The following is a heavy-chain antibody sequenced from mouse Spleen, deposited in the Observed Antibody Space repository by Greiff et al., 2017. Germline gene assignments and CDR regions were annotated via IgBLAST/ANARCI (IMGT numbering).Heavy chain of an antibody. Sequence: EVKLVESGGGLVQPGGSLKLSCAASGFTFSSYTMSWVRQTPEKRLEWVAYISNGGGSTYYPDTVKGRFTISRDNAKNTLYLQMSSLKSEDTAMYYCARHPYYDYDSYYFDYWGQGTTLTVSS. CDR1: GFTFSSYT. V-gene: IGHV5-12-2*01. D-gene: IGHD2-4*01. J-gene: IGHJ2*01. CDR2: ISNGGGST. CDR3: ARHPYYDYDSYYFDY.